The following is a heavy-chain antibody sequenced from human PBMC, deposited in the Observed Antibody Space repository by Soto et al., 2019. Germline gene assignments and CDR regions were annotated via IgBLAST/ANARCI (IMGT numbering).Heavy chain of an antibody. Sequence: QVQLQESGPGLVKPSQTLSLTCTVSGGSISSGDYYWSWIRQPPGKGLEWIGYIYYSGSTYYNPSLKIRVTISVDTSKNQFPLKLSAVTAADTAVYYCARESRLYGSGSYSNWGQGTLVTVSS. J-gene: IGHJ4*02. V-gene: IGHV4-30-4*01. D-gene: IGHD3-10*01. CDR2: IYYSGST. CDR3: ARESRLYGSGSYSN. CDR1: GGSISSGDYY.